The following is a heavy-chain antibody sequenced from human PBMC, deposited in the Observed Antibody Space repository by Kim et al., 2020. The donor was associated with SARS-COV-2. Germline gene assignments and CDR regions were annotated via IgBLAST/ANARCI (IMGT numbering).Heavy chain of an antibody. J-gene: IGHJ4*02. CDR2: IYYSGST. D-gene: IGHD3-10*01. CDR1: GCSISSSSYY. V-gene: IGHV4-39*01. CDR3: ARLIPAVVRGAPLGA. Sequence: SETLSLTCTVSGCSISSSSYYWGWIRQPPGKGLEWIGSIYYSGSTYYNPSLKSRVTISVDTSKNQFSLKLSPVTAADTAVYYCARLIPAVVRGAPLGAWRQGALVTVSS.